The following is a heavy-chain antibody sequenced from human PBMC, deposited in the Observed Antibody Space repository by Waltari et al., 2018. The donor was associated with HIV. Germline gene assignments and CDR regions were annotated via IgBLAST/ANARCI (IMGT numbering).Heavy chain of an antibody. J-gene: IGHJ4*02. CDR3: ARVGGSRDFDY. CDR1: GFTFSSYW. D-gene: IGHD1-26*01. Sequence: EVQLVESGGGLVQPGGSLRPSCAASGFTFSSYWMHWVRQAPGKGLVWVSRINSDGRSTSYADSVKGRFTISRDNAKNTLYLQVNSLRAEDTAVYYCARVGGSRDFDYWGQGTLVTVSS. V-gene: IGHV3-74*01. CDR2: INSDGRST.